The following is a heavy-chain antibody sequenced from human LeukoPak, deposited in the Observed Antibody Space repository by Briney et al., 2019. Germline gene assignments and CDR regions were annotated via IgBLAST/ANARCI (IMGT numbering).Heavy chain of an antibody. CDR1: GFTFSSYA. V-gene: IGHV3-23*01. CDR3: ARDRLYTGYDPVLDL. Sequence: GGSLRLSCAASGFTFSSYAMSWVRQAPGKGLEWVSAISGSGGSTYYADSVKGRFTISRDNSKNTLFLQMNSLRVEDTALYYCARDRLYTGYDPVLDLWGQGTPVTVSS. J-gene: IGHJ5*02. D-gene: IGHD5-12*01. CDR2: ISGSGGST.